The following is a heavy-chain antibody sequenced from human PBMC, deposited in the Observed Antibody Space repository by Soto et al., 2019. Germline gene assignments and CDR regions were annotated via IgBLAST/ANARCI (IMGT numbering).Heavy chain of an antibody. D-gene: IGHD6-13*01. V-gene: IGHV3-7*04. CDR1: GFTFSGFW. J-gene: IGHJ4*02. CDR2: IKHDGSER. CDR3: AMDQGLTPGIY. Sequence: EVQLVESGGGLVQPGGSLRLSCAASGFTFSGFWMSWVRQAPGKGLEWVANIKHDGSERYYVDSVEGRFTISKDNAKKSLYLRMNSLGAEVTDGLYCAMDQGLTPGIYWGQGTLVTVSS.